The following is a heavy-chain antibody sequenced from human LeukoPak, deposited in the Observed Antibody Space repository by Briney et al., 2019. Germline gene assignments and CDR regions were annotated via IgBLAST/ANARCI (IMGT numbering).Heavy chain of an antibody. CDR1: GFTFSSYG. Sequence: PGRSLRLSCAASGFTFSSYGMHWVRQAPGKGLEWVSYISNSGSTIYHADSVKGRFTISRDNAKNSLYLQMNSLRAEDTAVYYCARDWGGGTHDYWGQGTLVTVSS. CDR3: ARDWGGGTHDY. J-gene: IGHJ4*02. V-gene: IGHV3-48*01. CDR2: ISNSGSTI. D-gene: IGHD3-10*01.